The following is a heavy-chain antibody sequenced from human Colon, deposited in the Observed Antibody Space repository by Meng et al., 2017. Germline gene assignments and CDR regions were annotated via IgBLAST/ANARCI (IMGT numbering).Heavy chain of an antibody. J-gene: IGHJ5*02. CDR3: ARDPSNRGAFFDP. CDR1: GGSISGDGYY. CDR2: VHDSGDT. Sequence: GPRQESGPGLWKPSQTRSLTCVVSGGSISGDGYYWSWIRQHPGKGLEWIGYVHDSGDTYYKSSLKSRITISIDTSENQFSLKLKSVTAADTAVYYCARDPSNRGAFFDPWGQGTLVTVSS. V-gene: IGHV4-31*11. D-gene: IGHD3-10*01.